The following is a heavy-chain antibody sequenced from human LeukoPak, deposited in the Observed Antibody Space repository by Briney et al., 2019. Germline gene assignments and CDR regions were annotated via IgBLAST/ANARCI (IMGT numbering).Heavy chain of an antibody. V-gene: IGHV1-18*01. J-gene: IGHJ4*02. Sequence: ASVKVSCKASGYTFTSYGFSWVRQAPGQGLEWMGWISAYNGDTNYAQKVQGRVTMTTDTSTSTAYMELRSPRSDDTAIYYCARDIVSGPPFDYWGQGTLVTVSS. CDR2: ISAYNGDT. CDR3: ARDIVSGPPFDY. CDR1: GYTFTSYG. D-gene: IGHD2-15*01.